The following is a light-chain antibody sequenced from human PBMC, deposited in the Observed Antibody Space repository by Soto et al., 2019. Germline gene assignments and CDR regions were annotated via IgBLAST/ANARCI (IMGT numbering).Light chain of an antibody. V-gene: IGLV1-44*01. J-gene: IGLJ2*01. CDR1: SSNIGTNT. Sequence: QSVLTQPPSTSETPGQRVTISCSGSSSNIGTNTVNWYQPLPGTAPKLLIYRNHQRPSGVPDRFSGSKSGTSASLAISGLQPEDEADYYCAAWDDSLNGVVFGGGTKLTVL. CDR2: RNH. CDR3: AAWDDSLNGVV.